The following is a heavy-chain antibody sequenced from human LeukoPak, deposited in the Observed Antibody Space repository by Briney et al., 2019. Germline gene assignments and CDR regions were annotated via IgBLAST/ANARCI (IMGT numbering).Heavy chain of an antibody. D-gene: IGHD1-26*01. CDR2: INPTGGST. J-gene: IGHJ5*02. Sequence: ASVTVSCKASGYTFTSYYMHWVRQPPAQGLEWMGLINPTGGSTGYAQKFQGRVTMTRDMSTSTDYMELSSLRSEDTAIYYCARDNSVGDNAWWFDPWGQGTLVTVSS. V-gene: IGHV1-46*01. CDR1: GYTFTSYY. CDR3: ARDNSVGDNAWWFDP.